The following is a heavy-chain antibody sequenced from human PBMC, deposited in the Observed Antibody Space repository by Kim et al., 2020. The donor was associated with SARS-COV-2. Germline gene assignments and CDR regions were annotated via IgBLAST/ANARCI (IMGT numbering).Heavy chain of an antibody. CDR2: ITGSGGNT. D-gene: IGHD2-15*01. J-gene: IGHJ6*02. Sequence: GGSLRLSCAASGFTFSSYAMSWVRQAPGKGLEWVSGITGSGGNTYYADSVKGRFTISRDNSKNTLFLQMDSLRAEDTAIYYCAKPYGEVVVPIKYYCGMDVCGQGTTVTVSS. V-gene: IGHV3-23*01. CDR1: GFTFSSYA. CDR3: AKPYGEVVVPIKYYCGMDV.